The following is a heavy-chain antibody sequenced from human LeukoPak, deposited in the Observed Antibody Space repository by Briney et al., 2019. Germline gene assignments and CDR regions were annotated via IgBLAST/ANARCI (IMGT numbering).Heavy chain of an antibody. CDR1: GYTFTGYY. Sequence: ASVKASCKASGYTFTGYYMHWVRRAPGQGLEWMGWINPNSGGTNYAQKFQGRVTMTRDTSISTAYMELSRLRSDDTAVYYCARTPPYSSSWYDYWGQGTLVTVSS. CDR2: INPNSGGT. V-gene: IGHV1-2*02. D-gene: IGHD6-13*01. J-gene: IGHJ4*02. CDR3: ARTPPYSSSWYDY.